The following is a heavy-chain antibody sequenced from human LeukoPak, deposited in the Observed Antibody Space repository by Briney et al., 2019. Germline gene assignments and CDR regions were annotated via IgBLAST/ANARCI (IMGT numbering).Heavy chain of an antibody. J-gene: IGHJ3*02. V-gene: IGHV4-30-2*01. Sequence: SETLPLTCAVSGGSISSGGYSWSSIRQPPGKGLEWIGYIYHSGSTYYNPSLKSRVTISVDRSKNQFSLKLSSVTAADTAVYYCARGRYYDSSGYSQGAFDIWGQGTMVTVSS. CDR2: IYHSGST. D-gene: IGHD3-22*01. CDR3: ARGRYYDSSGYSQGAFDI. CDR1: GGSISSGGYS.